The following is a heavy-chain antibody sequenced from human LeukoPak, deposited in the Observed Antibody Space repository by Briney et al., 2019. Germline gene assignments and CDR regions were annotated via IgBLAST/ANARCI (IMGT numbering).Heavy chain of an antibody. CDR2: INTNTGNP. V-gene: IGHV7-4-1*02. CDR3: AKGIAAAGTSVDEYFQH. D-gene: IGHD6-13*01. Sequence: ASVKVSCKASGYTFTSYAMNWVRQAPGQGLEWMGWINTNTGNPTYAQGFTGRFVFSLGTSVSTAYLQISSLKAEDTAVYYCAKGIAAAGTSVDEYFQHWGQGTLVTVSS. J-gene: IGHJ1*01. CDR1: GYTFTSYA.